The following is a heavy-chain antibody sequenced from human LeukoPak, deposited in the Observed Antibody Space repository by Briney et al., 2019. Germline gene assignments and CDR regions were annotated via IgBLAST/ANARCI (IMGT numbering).Heavy chain of an antibody. J-gene: IGHJ4*02. D-gene: IGHD3-10*01. Sequence: PGGSLRLSCAASGFTFSSYRMRWLPQAPGKGLEWVANIKQDGSEKYHVDSVKGRFTISRDNAKNSLYLQMNSLRAEDTAVYYCASEATVRGVTHSDYWGQGTLVTVSS. V-gene: IGHV3-7*03. CDR1: GFTFSSYR. CDR3: ASEATVRGVTHSDY. CDR2: IKQDGSEK.